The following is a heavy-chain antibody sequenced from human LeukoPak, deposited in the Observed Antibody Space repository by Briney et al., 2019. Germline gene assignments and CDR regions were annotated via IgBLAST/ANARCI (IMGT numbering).Heavy chain of an antibody. V-gene: IGHV3-23*01. CDR2: ITTSDGNT. CDR1: GFTFSSYT. D-gene: IGHD7-27*01. CDR3: AKDGGLWVSAHWGDS. Sequence: PGGALRLSCAASGFTFSSYTMSWVRQALGKGLEWVSTITTSDGNTYYADSVKGRFTVSRDNSKNTLYLQMNSLRADDTAVYYCAKDGGLWVSAHWGDSWGRGTLVTVSS. J-gene: IGHJ4*02.